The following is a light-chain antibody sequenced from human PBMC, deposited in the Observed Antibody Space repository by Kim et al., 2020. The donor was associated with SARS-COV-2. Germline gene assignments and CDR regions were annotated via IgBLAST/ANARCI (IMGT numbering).Light chain of an antibody. CDR2: NND. Sequence: QPVLTQPPSASGTPGQRVTISCTGSSSNIGGNTVTWYRQLPGTAPKVLIYNNDERPSGVPARFSGSKSGTSVSLAISGLQSEDEADYHCAAWDDSLKGVVFGGGTQLTVL. V-gene: IGLV1-44*01. J-gene: IGLJ2*01. CDR3: AAWDDSLKGVV. CDR1: SSNIGGNT.